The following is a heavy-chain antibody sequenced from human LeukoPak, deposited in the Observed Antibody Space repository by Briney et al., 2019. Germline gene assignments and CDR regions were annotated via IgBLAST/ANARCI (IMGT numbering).Heavy chain of an antibody. CDR3: ARNNVAVAGSDLLDY. J-gene: IGHJ4*02. CDR2: IYHSGST. V-gene: IGHV4-30-2*01. D-gene: IGHD6-19*01. CDR1: SGSISIVCYL. Sequence: PSQTLSLTCALSSGSISIVCYLWTWVPQPRGRGLEWIGYIYHSGSTYYNPSLKSRVTISVVRSKNPCSLKLSCGTAADTAVYYCARNNVAVAGSDLLDYWGQGTLVTVSS.